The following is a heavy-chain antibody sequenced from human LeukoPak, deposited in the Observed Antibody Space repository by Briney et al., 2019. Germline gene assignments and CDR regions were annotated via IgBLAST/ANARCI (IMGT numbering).Heavy chain of an antibody. Sequence: SETLSLTCAVYGGSFSGYYWSWIRQPPGKGLEWIGEINHSGSTNYNPSLKSRVTISVDTSKNQFSLKLSSVTAADTAVYYCARRMAPTEYFDYWGQGTLVTVSS. D-gene: IGHD5-24*01. CDR1: GGSFSGYY. CDR2: INHSGST. CDR3: ARRMAPTEYFDY. J-gene: IGHJ4*02. V-gene: IGHV4-34*01.